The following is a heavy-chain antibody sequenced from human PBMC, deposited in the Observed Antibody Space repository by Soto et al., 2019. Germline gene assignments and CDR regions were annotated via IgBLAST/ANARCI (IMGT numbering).Heavy chain of an antibody. Sequence: GGSLRLSCAASGFIFSSYGMHWVRQAPGKGLEWVAVISYDGTNEYYGDSVKGRFTISRDNSKNTLYLQMNSLRAEDTAVYYCARTGSSSWFWFDPWGQGTLVTVS. J-gene: IGHJ5*02. CDR1: GFIFSSYG. V-gene: IGHV3-30*03. D-gene: IGHD6-13*01. CDR3: ARTGSSSWFWFDP. CDR2: ISYDGTNE.